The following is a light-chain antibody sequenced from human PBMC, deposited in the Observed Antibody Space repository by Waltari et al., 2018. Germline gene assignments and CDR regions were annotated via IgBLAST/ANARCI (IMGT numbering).Light chain of an antibody. J-gene: IGKJ2*01. CDR1: QSVSTN. CDR3: QQFYSTPYT. Sequence: EIVMTQSPATLSVSPGQSATLSCRASQSVSTNLARYEQKPGQAPRLLTYDASTRATGSPARFSGSGAGTEFTLTISSLQSEDFAVYYCQQFYSTPYTFGQGTKLEI. V-gene: IGKV3-15*01. CDR2: DAS.